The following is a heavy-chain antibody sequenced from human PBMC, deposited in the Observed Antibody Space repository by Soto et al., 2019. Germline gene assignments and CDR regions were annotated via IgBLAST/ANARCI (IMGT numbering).Heavy chain of an antibody. CDR2: ISGSGGST. D-gene: IGHD6-13*01. Sequence: GVLRLSCAASGLTFSSYAMSCVRQAPGKGLEWVSAISGSGGSTYYADSVKGRFTISRDNSKNTLYLQMTNLRAEDTAVYYCAKSSSSWYYFDYWGQGTLVTVSS. V-gene: IGHV3-23*01. CDR3: AKSSSSWYYFDY. CDR1: GLTFSSYA. J-gene: IGHJ4*02.